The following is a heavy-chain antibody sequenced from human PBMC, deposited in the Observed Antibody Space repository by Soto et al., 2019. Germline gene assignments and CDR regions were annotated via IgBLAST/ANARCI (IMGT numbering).Heavy chain of an antibody. CDR1: VCSIARSG. V-gene: IGHV1-18*01. CDR3: ARVVDTAMVPAAFDI. Sequence: ARVCSIARSGISWLRQAPGQELEWMGWISAYNGNTNYAQKLQGRVTMTTDTSTSTAYMELRSLRSDDTAVYYCARVVDTAMVPAAFDIWGKRT. CDR2: ISAYNGNT. D-gene: IGHD5-18*01. J-gene: IGHJ3*02.